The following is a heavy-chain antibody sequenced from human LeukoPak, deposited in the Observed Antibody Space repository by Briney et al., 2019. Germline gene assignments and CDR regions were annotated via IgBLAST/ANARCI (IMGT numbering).Heavy chain of an antibody. V-gene: IGHV1-2*06. CDR2: INPNSGGT. J-gene: IGHJ4*02. CDR3: ARAKPIVTTPDYFDY. Sequence: AASVKVSCKASGYTFTGYYMHWVRQAPGQGLEWMGRINPNSGGTNYAQKFQGRVTMTRDTSISTAYMEPSRLRSDDTAVYYCARAKPIVTTPDYFDYWGQGTLVTVSS. D-gene: IGHD5-12*01. CDR1: GYTFTGYY.